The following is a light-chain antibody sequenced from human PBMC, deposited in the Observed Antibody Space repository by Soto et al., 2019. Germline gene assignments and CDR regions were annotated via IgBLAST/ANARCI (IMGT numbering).Light chain of an antibody. V-gene: IGLV7-43*01. CDR3: LRYYSAARG. Sequence: QTVVTQEPSLTVSPGGTVTLTCASSTGAVTSTYYPNWFQQKPGQAPRALIYHTSNRHSWTPARFSGSLLGGKAALTLSGVQPEDEADYYCLRYYSAARGFGGGTKLTV. CDR1: TGAVTSTYY. CDR2: HTS. J-gene: IGLJ2*01.